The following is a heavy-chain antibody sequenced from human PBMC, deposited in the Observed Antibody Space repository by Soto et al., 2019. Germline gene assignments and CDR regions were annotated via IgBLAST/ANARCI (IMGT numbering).Heavy chain of an antibody. CDR1: GFTFSDYY. CDR2: ISSSGSTI. CDR3: ARGFSPMYYDYVWGSYLPGY. J-gene: IGHJ4*02. D-gene: IGHD3-16*02. Sequence: QVQLVESGGGLVKPGGSLRLSCAASGFTFSDYYMSWIRQAPGKGLEWVSYISSSGSTIYYADSVKGRFTISRDNAKNSLYLQMNSLRAEDTAVYYCARGFSPMYYDYVWGSYLPGYWGQGTLVTVSS. V-gene: IGHV3-11*01.